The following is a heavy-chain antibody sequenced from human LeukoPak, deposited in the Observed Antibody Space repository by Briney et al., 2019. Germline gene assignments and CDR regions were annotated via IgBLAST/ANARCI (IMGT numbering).Heavy chain of an antibody. CDR2: IYYSGST. CDR1: GGSFSGYY. Sequence: PSETLSLTCAVHGGSFSGYYWSWIRQPPGKGLEWIGYIYYSGSTNYNPSLKSRVTILVDTSKNQFSLKLSSVTAADTALYYCARGVRSRRYGNAFDIWGQGTMVAVSS. D-gene: IGHD6-13*01. J-gene: IGHJ3*02. V-gene: IGHV4-59*01. CDR3: ARGVRSRRYGNAFDI.